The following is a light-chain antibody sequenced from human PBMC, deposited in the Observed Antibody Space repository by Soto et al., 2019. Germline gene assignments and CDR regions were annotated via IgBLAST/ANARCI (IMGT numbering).Light chain of an antibody. CDR1: QSVSKNY. CDR2: GAS. V-gene: IGKV3-20*01. Sequence: EIVLTQSPGTLSLSPGERGTLSCRASQSVSKNYLAWYQQKPGQAPRLLIYGASSRATGIPARFSGSGSGTDFTLTISRLEPGDFAVYSCQQYASSPLTFGGGTKVEIK. CDR3: QQYASSPLT. J-gene: IGKJ4*01.